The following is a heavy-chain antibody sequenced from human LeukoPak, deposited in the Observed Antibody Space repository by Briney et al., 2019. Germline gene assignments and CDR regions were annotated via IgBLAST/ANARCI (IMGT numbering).Heavy chain of an antibody. V-gene: IGHV3-21*01. CDR2: ISSSSSYI. Sequence: GGSLRLSCAASGFTFSSYSMNWVRQAPGKGLEWVSSISSSSSYIYYADSVKGRFTISRHDAKTPLYRQMNSLRAEDTAVYYGARVLNDYVWGSYRYWGQGTLVTVSS. D-gene: IGHD3-16*02. CDR1: GFTFSSYS. J-gene: IGHJ4*02. CDR3: ARVLNDYVWGSYRY.